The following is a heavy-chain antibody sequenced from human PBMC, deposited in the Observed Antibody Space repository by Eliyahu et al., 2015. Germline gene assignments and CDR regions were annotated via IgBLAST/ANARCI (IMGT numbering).Heavy chain of an antibody. V-gene: IGHV4-4*02. J-gene: IGHJ6*02. Sequence: QVQLQESGPGLVKPSGTLSLTCAVSGGSISSSNWWSWVRQPPGKGLEWIGGIYHSGSTNYNPSLKSRVTISVDKSKNQFSLKLSSVTAADTAVYYCARWGRPSYYDSSGYKGPYYYGMDVWGQGTTVTVSS. CDR3: ARWGRPSYYDSSGYKGPYYYGMDV. D-gene: IGHD3-22*01. CDR2: IYHSGST. CDR1: GGSISSSNW.